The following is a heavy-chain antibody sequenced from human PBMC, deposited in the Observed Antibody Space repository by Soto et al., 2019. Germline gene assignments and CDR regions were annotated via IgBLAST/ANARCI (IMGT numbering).Heavy chain of an antibody. CDR3: ARVTSIFGGTRE. D-gene: IGHD3-3*01. CDR1: GDSISSYY. J-gene: IGHJ4*02. CDR2: IYYSGST. V-gene: IGHV4-59*01. Sequence: SETLSLTCTVSGDSISSYYWSWIRQPPGKGLEWIGYIYYSGSTNYNPSLKSRVTISVDTSKNQFSLTLSSVNAADTAVYYCARVTSIFGGTREWGQGTLVTVSS.